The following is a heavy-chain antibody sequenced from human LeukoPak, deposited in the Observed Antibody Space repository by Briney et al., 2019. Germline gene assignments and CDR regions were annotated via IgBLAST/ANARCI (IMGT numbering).Heavy chain of an antibody. CDR2: MNPNSGNT. Sequence: ASVKVSCKASGYTFTSYDINWVRQATGQGLEWMGWMNPNSGNTGYAQKFQGRVTITRNTSISTAYMELSSLRSEDTAVYYCARDTFTGDYDSSGYRYWGQGTLVTVSS. CDR1: GYTFTSYD. V-gene: IGHV1-8*03. D-gene: IGHD3-22*01. J-gene: IGHJ4*02. CDR3: ARDTFTGDYDSSGYRY.